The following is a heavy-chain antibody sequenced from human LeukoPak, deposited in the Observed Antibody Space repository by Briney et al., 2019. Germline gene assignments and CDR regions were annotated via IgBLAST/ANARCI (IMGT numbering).Heavy chain of an antibody. CDR3: ARAVAGTDPSYYFDY. CDR1: GGTFSSYA. J-gene: IGHJ4*02. V-gene: IGHV1-69*13. CDR2: IIPIFGTA. D-gene: IGHD6-19*01. Sequence: SVEVSCKASGGTFSSYAISWVRQAPGQGLEWMGGIIPIFGTANYAQKFQGRVTITADESTSTAYMELSSLRSEDTAVYYCARAVAGTDPSYYFDYWGQGTLVTVSS.